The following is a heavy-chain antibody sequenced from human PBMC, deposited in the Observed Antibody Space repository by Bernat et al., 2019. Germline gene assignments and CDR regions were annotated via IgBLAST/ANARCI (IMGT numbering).Heavy chain of an antibody. CDR2: IYYTGSS. Sequence: QVMLQESGPGLVKPSETLSLTCIVSGDSINSYFWSWVRQPPGQGLVWVASIYYTGSSNDSPSLKSRVAISMDTSKNHFSLKLNSVTAADTAIYYCARHMAGSYTGFDYWGQGALVTVSS. CDR1: GDSINSYF. CDR3: ARHMAGSYTGFDY. J-gene: IGHJ4*02. V-gene: IGHV4-59*08. D-gene: IGHD6-19*01.